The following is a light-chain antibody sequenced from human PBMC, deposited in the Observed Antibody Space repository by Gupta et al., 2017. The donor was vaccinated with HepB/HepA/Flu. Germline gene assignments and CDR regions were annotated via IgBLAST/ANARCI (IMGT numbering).Light chain of an antibody. CDR3: CSYAGSYTYVV. CDR2: VVS. CDR1: SRDVGGYNY. Sequence: QSALTQPRSVSGSPGQSVTISCTGTSRDVGGYNYVSWYQQPPGKAPKLMIYVVSKRPSGVPDRFSGSKSGNTASLTISGLQAEDEADYYCCSYAGSYTYVVFGGGTKLTVL. J-gene: IGLJ2*01. V-gene: IGLV2-11*01.